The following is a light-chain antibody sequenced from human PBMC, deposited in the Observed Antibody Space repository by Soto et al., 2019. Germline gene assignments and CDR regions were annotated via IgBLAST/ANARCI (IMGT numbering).Light chain of an antibody. V-gene: IGKV3-11*01. CDR3: EQRSIWPLYT. CDR2: DAS. J-gene: IGKJ2*01. CDR1: QSASDY. Sequence: EIVLTQSPATLSLSPGERATLSCRASQSASDYLAWYQQKPGQAPRLLIYDASNRATGIPARFSGSGFGTDFTLTISSLEPEDFAVYYCEQRSIWPLYTFGQGTKVDIK.